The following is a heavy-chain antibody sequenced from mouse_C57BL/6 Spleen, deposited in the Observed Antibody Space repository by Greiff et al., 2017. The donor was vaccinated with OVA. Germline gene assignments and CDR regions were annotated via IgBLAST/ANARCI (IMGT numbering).Heavy chain of an antibody. J-gene: IGHJ2*01. CDR2: IDPENGGT. V-gene: IGHV1-15*01. D-gene: IGHD1-1*01. CDR3: TAVGLDY. Sequence: VQLQQSGAELVRPGASVTLSCKASGYTFTDYEMHWVKQTPVNGLEWIGAIDPENGGTAYNQKFKGTAILTADKSSSTAYMERLSLTAEDSAVYYCTAVGLDYWGQGTTLTVSS. CDR1: GYTFTDYE.